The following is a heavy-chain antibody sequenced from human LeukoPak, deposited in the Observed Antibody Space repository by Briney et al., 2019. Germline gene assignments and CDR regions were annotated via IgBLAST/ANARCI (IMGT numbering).Heavy chain of an antibody. CDR2: IWFDGSKR. Sequence: GGSLRLSCAASGFTFSTYGMHWVRQAPGKGLEWVALIWFDGSKRYYGDSLKGRFTVSRDNSKNTLYLQVDSLRAEDTAVYYCARCTGGSCVFDYWGQGTLATVSS. CDR3: ARCTGGSCVFDY. J-gene: IGHJ4*02. D-gene: IGHD2-8*02. V-gene: IGHV3-33*01. CDR1: GFTFSTYG.